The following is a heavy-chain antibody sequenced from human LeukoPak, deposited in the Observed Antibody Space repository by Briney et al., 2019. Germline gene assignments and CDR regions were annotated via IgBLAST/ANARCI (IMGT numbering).Heavy chain of an antibody. Sequence: ASVKVSCEASGYTVTSNYIHWVRQAPGQGLGWMGIINPSGDTTSYAQQFQGRVTMTRDMSTSTVYMELSSLRSEDTAVYYCARKVAVGGNVLDYWGQGTLVTVSS. D-gene: IGHD4-23*01. J-gene: IGHJ4*02. CDR1: GYTVTSNY. CDR2: INPSGDTT. V-gene: IGHV1-46*01. CDR3: ARKVAVGGNVLDY.